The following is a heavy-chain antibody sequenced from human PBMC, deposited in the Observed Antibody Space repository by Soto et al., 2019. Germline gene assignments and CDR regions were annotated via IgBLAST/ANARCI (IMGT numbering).Heavy chain of an antibody. D-gene: IGHD3-10*01. CDR1: GYTFTSYD. CDR2: MNPNSANT. V-gene: IGHV1-8*01. J-gene: IGHJ6*02. Sequence: QVQLVQSGAEVKKPGASVKVSCKASGYTFTSYDINWVRQATGQGLEWMGWMNPNSANTGYAQKLQGRVTMTRNTSSRTADMGLSSLGSEDAAVYYWAREGVRGMGVWGQATTVTVSS. CDR3: AREGVRGMGV.